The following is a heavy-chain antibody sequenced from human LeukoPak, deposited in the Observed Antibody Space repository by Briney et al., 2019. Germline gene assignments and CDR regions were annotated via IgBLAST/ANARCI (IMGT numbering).Heavy chain of an antibody. D-gene: IGHD3-22*01. J-gene: IGHJ4*02. Sequence: GGSLRLSCAASGFTFSDYFMIWIRQAPGKGLEWVSYISSSASTIYYADSVKGRFTISRDNAKNSLFLQMNSLRAEDTAVYYCARYYYDSSGYYYSDYWGQGTLVTVSS. CDR2: ISSSASTI. V-gene: IGHV3-11*04. CDR3: ARYYYDSSGYYYSDY. CDR1: GFTFSDYF.